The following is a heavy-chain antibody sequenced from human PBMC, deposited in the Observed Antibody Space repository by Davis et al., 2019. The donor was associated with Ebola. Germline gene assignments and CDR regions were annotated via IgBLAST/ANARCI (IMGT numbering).Heavy chain of an antibody. Sequence: SETLSLTCTVSGGSISSGHYYWSWIRQPPGKGLEWIGYVYHSGSTYYNPSLKSRVTISVDTSKSQFSLKLSSVTAADTAVYYCARDSDDSSGHDAFDIWGQGTMVTVSS. D-gene: IGHD3-22*01. CDR2: VYHSGST. V-gene: IGHV4-30-4*01. CDR3: ARDSDDSSGHDAFDI. J-gene: IGHJ3*02. CDR1: GGSISSGHYY.